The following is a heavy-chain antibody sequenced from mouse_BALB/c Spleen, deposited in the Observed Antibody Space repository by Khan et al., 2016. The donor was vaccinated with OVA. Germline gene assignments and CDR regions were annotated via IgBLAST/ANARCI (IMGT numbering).Heavy chain of an antibody. Sequence: VQLQQPGAELMKPGASVKLSCTVSGFNIKDTYMHWVKQRPEQGLEWIGKTDPANGNIKYDPKFQGKATITADTSSNTAYLQLSSLTSEDTAVYYCAYSLLLYAIDYWGQGTSVTVSS. V-gene: IGHV14-3*02. D-gene: IGHD1-2*01. CDR3: AYSLLLYAIDY. CDR1: GFNIKDTY. J-gene: IGHJ4*01. CDR2: TDPANGNI.